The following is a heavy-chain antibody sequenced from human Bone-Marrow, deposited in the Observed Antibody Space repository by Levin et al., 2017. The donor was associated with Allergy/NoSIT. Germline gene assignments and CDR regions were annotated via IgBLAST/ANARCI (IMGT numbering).Heavy chain of an antibody. CDR1: GDSVSSNSAA. D-gene: IGHD1-26*01. CDR2: TYYRSKWSN. V-gene: IGHV6-1*01. Sequence: SETLSLTCAISGDSVSSNSAAWNWIRQSPSRGLEWLGRTYYRSKWSNDYALSVKSRITITPDTSTNQFSLQLNSVTPEDTAVYYCARDRWGGGYSFDSWGQGTLVTVSS. J-gene: IGHJ4*02. CDR3: ARDRWGGGYSFDS.